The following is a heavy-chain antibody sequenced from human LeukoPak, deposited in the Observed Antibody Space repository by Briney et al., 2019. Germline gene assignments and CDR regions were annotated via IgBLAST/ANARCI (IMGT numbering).Heavy chain of an antibody. CDR3: AKIPPD. CDR2: ISYDGSNK. Sequence: GGSLRLSCAASGFTFSSYGMHWVRQAPGKGLEWVAVISYDGSNKYYADSVKGRFTISRDNSKNTLYLQMNSLRAEDTAVYYCAKIPPDWGQGTLVTVSS. J-gene: IGHJ4*02. V-gene: IGHV3-30*18. CDR1: GFTFSSYG.